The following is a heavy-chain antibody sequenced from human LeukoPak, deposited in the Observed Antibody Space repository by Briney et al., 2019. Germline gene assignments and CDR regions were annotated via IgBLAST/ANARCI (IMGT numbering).Heavy chain of an antibody. D-gene: IGHD2-2*01. J-gene: IGHJ5*02. CDR1: GGSFSDYY. CDR2: IYYNGST. Sequence: SETLSLTCAVYGGSFSDYYWSWIRQPPGKGLEWIGNIYYNGSTNYNPSLKSRVTISVDTSKNQFSLKLSSVTAADTAVYYCAREPCSSTSCAEAAWGQGTLVTVSS. CDR3: AREPCSSTSCAEAA. V-gene: IGHV4-59*12.